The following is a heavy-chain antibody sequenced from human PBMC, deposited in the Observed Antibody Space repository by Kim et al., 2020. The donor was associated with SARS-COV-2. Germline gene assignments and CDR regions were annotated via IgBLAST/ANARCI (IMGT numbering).Heavy chain of an antibody. J-gene: IGHJ4*01. CDR1: GGSFSGYY. D-gene: IGHD6-13*01. Sequence: SETLSLTCAVYGGSFSGYYWSWIRQPPGKGLEWIGEINHSGSTNYNPSPKSRGTITVDTSMNQFALKLSSVTAADTAVYYCAREGIAAAGTLRGSCDYWGHGTLGTVSS. V-gene: IGHV4-34*01. CDR3: AREGIAAAGTLRGSCDY. CDR2: INHSGST.